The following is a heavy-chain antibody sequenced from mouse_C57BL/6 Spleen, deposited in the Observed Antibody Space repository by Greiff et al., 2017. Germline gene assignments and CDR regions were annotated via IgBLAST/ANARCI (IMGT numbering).Heavy chain of an antibody. V-gene: IGHV5-9-1*02. CDR2: LSSGGDSI. Sequence: EVQGVESGEGLVKPGGSLQLSCAASGFTFSSYALSWVRQTPEKRLECVAYLSSGGDSIYYADTVKGRFTISRYNARNTLYLQMSSLKSDDTAMYYCTRDGYGISVAWFAYWGQGTLVTVSA. CDR1: GFTFSSYA. J-gene: IGHJ3*01. CDR3: TRDGYGISVAWFAY. D-gene: IGHD2-3*01.